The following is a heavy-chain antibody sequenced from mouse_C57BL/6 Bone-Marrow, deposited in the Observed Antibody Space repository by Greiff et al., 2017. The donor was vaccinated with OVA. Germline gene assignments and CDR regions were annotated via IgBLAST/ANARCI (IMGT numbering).Heavy chain of an antibody. D-gene: IGHD1-1*02. CDR1: GYAFSSSW. V-gene: IGHV1-82*01. J-gene: IGHJ2*01. CDR3: ARLGYGARFGY. CDR2: IYPGDGDT. Sequence: VQLQQSGPELVKPGASVKISCKASGYAFSSSWMNWVKQRPGKGLEWIGRIYPGDGDTNYNGKFKGKATLTADKSSSTAYMQLSSLTSEDSAVYSCARLGYGARFGYWGQGTTLTVSS.